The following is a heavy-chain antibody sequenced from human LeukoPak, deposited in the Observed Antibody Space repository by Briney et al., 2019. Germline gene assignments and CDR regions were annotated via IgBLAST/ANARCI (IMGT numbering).Heavy chain of an antibody. Sequence: ASVKVSCKASGYTFTSYGISWVRQAPGQGLEWMGWISAYNGNTNYAQKLQGRVTMTTDTSTSTAYMELRSLRSDDTAVYYCARVAYDFWSDYYNSFDYWGQGTLVTVSS. CDR2: ISAYNGNT. V-gene: IGHV1-18*01. CDR3: ARVAYDFWSDYYNSFDY. CDR1: GYTFTSYG. D-gene: IGHD3-3*01. J-gene: IGHJ4*02.